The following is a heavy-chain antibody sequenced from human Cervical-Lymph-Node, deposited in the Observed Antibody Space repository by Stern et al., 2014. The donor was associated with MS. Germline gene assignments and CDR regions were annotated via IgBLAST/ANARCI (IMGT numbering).Heavy chain of an antibody. J-gene: IGHJ4*02. CDR2: RTNVGIT. Sequence: VQLVESGGGVIQPGGSLRLSCTASGFTVSRDYMTWVRQAPGKGLEWVSLRTNVGITFYTDSVKGRFTISRDDSKNTVYLRMTSLRAEDTAMYYCARDTSSPERSDWWGQGTLVTVSS. V-gene: IGHV3-53*01. D-gene: IGHD1-1*01. CDR1: GFTVSRDY. CDR3: ARDTSSPERSDW.